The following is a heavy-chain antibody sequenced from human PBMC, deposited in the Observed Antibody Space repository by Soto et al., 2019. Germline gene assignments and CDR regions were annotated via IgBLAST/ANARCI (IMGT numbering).Heavy chain of an antibody. Sequence: SETLSLTCTVSGGSISSYYWSWVRRPPGKGLEWIGYIYYSGSTNYNPSLKSRVTIAVDTSKNQFSLKLSSVTAADTAVYYCARDGYYDILTGRLYGMDVWGQGTTVTVSS. V-gene: IGHV4-59*01. CDR3: ARDGYYDILTGRLYGMDV. J-gene: IGHJ6*02. CDR1: GGSISSYY. CDR2: IYYSGST. D-gene: IGHD3-9*01.